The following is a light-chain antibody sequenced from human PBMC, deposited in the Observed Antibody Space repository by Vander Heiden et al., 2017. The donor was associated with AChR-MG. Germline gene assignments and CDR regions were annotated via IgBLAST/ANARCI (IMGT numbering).Light chain of an antibody. V-gene: IGKV3-15*01. CDR1: QSVSSN. CDR3: QQYNNWPPYT. Sequence: EIVMTPSPATLSVSPGERATPSCRASQSVSSNLAWYQQKPGQAPRHRIYGASTRATGIPARFSGSGSGTEFTLTISSLQSEDFAVYYCQQYNNWPPYTFGQGTKLEIK. J-gene: IGKJ2*01. CDR2: GAS.